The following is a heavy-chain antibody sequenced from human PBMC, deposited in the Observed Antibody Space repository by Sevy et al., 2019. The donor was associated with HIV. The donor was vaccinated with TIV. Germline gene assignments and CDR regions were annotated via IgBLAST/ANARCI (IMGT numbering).Heavy chain of an antibody. CDR3: ARQKGAKQQLVFDY. V-gene: IGHV4-39*01. CDR2: IYYSGST. Sequence: SETLSLTCTVSCGSISSSSYYWGWIRQPPGKGLEWIGMIYYSGSTYYNPSLKSRVTISVDMSKNQFSLKLSSVTAADTAVYYCARQKGAKQQLVFDYWGQGTLVTVSS. CDR1: CGSISSSSYY. D-gene: IGHD6-13*01. J-gene: IGHJ4*01.